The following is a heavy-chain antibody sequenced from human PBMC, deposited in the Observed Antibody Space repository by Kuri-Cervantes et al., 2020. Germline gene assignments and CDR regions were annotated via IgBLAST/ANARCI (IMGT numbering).Heavy chain of an antibody. CDR3: ARYMVRGIYFGMDV. Sequence: GESLKISCAASGFIFSDYYMSWIRQAPGKGLEWISSMSTTDSVIYYADSVKGRFTIPRDNVKNSLYVQMNSLRAEDTAVYYCARYMVRGIYFGMDVWGQGTTVTVSS. CDR1: GFIFSDYY. CDR2: MSTTDSVI. D-gene: IGHD3-10*01. V-gene: IGHV3-11*01. J-gene: IGHJ6*02.